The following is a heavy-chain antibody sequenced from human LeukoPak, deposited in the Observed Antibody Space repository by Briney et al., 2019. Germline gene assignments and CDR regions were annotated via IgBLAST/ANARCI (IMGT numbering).Heavy chain of an antibody. Sequence: PSETLSLTCAVYGGSFSGYYWSWIRQPPGKGLEWIGEINHSGSTNYNPSLKSRVTISVDTSKNQFSLKLSSVTAADTAVYYCARLPSYYYYGMDVWGQGTTVTVSS. CDR2: INHSGST. J-gene: IGHJ6*02. V-gene: IGHV4-34*01. CDR3: ARLPSYYYYGMDV. CDR1: GGSFSGYY.